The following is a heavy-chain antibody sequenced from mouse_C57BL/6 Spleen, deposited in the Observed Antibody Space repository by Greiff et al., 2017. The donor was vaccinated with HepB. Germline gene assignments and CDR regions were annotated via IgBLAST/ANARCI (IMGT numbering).Heavy chain of an antibody. Sequence: QVQLQQPGAELVRPGSSVKLSCKASGYTFTSYWMDWVKQRPGQGLEWIGNIYPSDSETHYNQKFKDKATLTVDKSSSTAYMQLSSLTSEDSAVYYCARGGYGPYFDVWGTGTTVTVSS. V-gene: IGHV1-61*01. CDR1: GYTFTSYW. D-gene: IGHD1-2*01. J-gene: IGHJ1*03. CDR2: IYPSDSET. CDR3: ARGGYGPYFDV.